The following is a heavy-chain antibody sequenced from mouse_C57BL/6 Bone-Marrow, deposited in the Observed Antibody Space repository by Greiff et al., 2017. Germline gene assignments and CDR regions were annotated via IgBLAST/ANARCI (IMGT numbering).Heavy chain of an antibody. CDR3: VYDYDLAWFAY. CDR1: GFTFSDYG. V-gene: IGHV5-17*01. Sequence: EVHLVASGGGLVKPGGSLKLSCAASGFTFSDYGMHLVRHAPEKGLEWVAYISSGSSTIYYADTVTGRFTISRDNAKNTLFLQMTSLRSEDTAMYYCVYDYDLAWFAYWGQGTLVIVSA. D-gene: IGHD2-4*01. CDR2: ISSGSSTI. J-gene: IGHJ3*01.